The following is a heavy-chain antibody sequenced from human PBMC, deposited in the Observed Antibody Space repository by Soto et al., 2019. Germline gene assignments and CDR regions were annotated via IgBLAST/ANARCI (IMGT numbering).Heavy chain of an antibody. J-gene: IGHJ3*02. CDR3: ARGPNLRYFDWLWKPDAFDI. CDR2: IYHSGST. V-gene: IGHV4-30-2*01. Sequence: PSETLSLTCAVSGGSISSGGYSWSWIRQPPGKGLEWIGYIYHSGSTYYNPSLKSRVTISVDRSKNQFSLKLSSVTAADTAVYYCARGPNLRYFDWLWKPDAFDIWGQGTMVTVSS. CDR1: GGSISSGGYS. D-gene: IGHD3-9*01.